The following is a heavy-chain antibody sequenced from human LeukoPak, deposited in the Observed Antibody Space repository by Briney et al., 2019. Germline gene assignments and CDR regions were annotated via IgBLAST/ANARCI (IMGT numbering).Heavy chain of an antibody. CDR3: AKEASGSYPGMVGYYFDY. CDR2: ISYDGSNK. D-gene: IGHD1-26*01. J-gene: IGHJ4*02. V-gene: IGHV3-30*18. Sequence: GGSLRLSCAASGFTFSSYGMHWVRQAPGKGLEWVAVISYDGSNKYYADSVKGRFTISRDNSKNTLYLQMNSLRAEDTAVYYCAKEASGSYPGMVGYYFDYWGQGTLVTVSS. CDR1: GFTFSSYG.